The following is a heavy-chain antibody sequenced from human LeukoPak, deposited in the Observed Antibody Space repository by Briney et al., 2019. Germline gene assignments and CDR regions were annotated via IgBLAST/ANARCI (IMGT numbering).Heavy chain of an antibody. CDR3: ARNPLSTGEVSSWYNWFDP. V-gene: IGHV1-69*06. J-gene: IGHJ5*02. CDR2: IIPIFGTA. CDR1: GGTFSSYA. D-gene: IGHD6-13*01. Sequence: SVKVSCKASGGTFSSYAISWVRQAPGQGLEWMGGIIPIFGTANYAQKFPGRVTITADKSTSTAYMELSSLRSEDTAVYYCARNPLSTGEVSSWYNWFDPWGQGTLVTVSS.